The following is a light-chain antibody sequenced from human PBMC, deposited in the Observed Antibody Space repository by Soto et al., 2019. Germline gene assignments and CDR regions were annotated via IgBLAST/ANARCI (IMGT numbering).Light chain of an antibody. Sequence: DIQMTQSPSTLSASVGDRVTITCRASQSISSWLAWYQQKPWKAPKLLIYDASSLESGVPSRFSGSGSGTEFTLTISSLQPDDFATYYCQQYNSYSQTFGQGAKVEIK. CDR3: QQYNSYSQT. V-gene: IGKV1-5*01. J-gene: IGKJ1*01. CDR2: DAS. CDR1: QSISSW.